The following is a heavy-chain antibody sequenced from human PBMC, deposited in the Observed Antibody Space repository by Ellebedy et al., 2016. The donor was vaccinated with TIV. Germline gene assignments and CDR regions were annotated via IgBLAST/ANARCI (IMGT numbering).Heavy chain of an antibody. Sequence: GGSLRLSCGTSGFTFSNYWMTWVRQAPGKGLEWVANIKQDGSEKYYVDSVKGRFSISRDNAKNSLYVQMNSLRDEDTAAYYCARDQWLGRAYYFDSWGQGTLVTVSS. CDR2: IKQDGSEK. J-gene: IGHJ4*02. CDR1: GFTFSNYW. D-gene: IGHD6-19*01. V-gene: IGHV3-7*01. CDR3: ARDQWLGRAYYFDS.